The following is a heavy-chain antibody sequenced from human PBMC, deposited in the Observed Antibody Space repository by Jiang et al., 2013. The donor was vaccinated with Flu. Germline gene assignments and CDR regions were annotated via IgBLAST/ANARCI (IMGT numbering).Heavy chain of an antibody. CDR3: AKDIRSNSGSYYLGY. Sequence: GGPLRLSCAASGFTFSSYAMSWVRQAPGKGLEWVSAISGSGGSTYYADSVKGRFTISRDNSKNTLYLQMNSLRAEDTAVYYCAKDIRSNSGSYYLGYWGQGTLVTVSS. D-gene: IGHD1-26*01. CDR2: ISGSGGST. J-gene: IGHJ4*02. CDR1: GFTFSSYA. V-gene: IGHV3-23*01.